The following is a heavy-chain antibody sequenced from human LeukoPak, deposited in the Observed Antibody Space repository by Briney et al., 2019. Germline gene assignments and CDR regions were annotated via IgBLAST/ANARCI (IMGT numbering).Heavy chain of an antibody. V-gene: IGHV3-21*01. CDR1: RFTFSSYS. CDR2: INRGATHI. J-gene: IGHJ4*02. D-gene: IGHD3-22*01. CDR3: VRLRRNSDSSGYYYYYDY. Sequence: PGGSLRLSCAASRFTFSSYSMNWVRQAPGKGLEWVSSINRGATHIYYADSLRGRFIISRDDAKNSLYLQMNSLRAEDTAVYYCVRLRRNSDSSGYYYYYDYWGQGTLVTVSS.